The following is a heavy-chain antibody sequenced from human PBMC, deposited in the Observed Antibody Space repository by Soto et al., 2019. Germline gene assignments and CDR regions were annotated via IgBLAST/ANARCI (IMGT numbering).Heavy chain of an antibody. CDR1: GGSFSGYY. J-gene: IGHJ4*02. Sequence: PSETLSLTWAVDGGSFSGYYWSGSRQPPGKGLEWSGEINHSGSTNYNPSLKSRVTISVDTSKTQFSLKLSSVTAADTALYYCAFPSGWYPHYYFDYWGQGTLVTVSS. CDR3: AFPSGWYPHYYFDY. V-gene: IGHV4-34*01. D-gene: IGHD6-19*01. CDR2: INHSGST.